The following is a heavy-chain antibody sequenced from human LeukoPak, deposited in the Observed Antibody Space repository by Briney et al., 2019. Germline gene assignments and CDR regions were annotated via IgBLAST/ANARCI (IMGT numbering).Heavy chain of an antibody. CDR1: GGSIRSYY. D-gene: IGHD1-14*01. J-gene: IGHJ5*02. CDR3: ARDRPGGCFDP. CDR2: IYYSGST. Sequence: SETLSLTCTVSGGSIRSYYWSWIRQPPGKGLEWIGYIYYSGSTNYNPSLKSRVTISLNMSKNQFSLKMSSVTAADTAVYYCARDRPGGCFDPWGQGTLVTVSS. V-gene: IGHV4-59*01.